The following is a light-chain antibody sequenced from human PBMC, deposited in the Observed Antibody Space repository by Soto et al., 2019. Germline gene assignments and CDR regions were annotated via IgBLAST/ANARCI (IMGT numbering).Light chain of an antibody. J-gene: IGLJ3*02. CDR1: SGSVSTSSY. V-gene: IGLV8-61*01. CDR3: VLYMGSGVWV. Sequence: QTVVTQEPSFSVSPGRTVTLTCGLSSGSVSTSSYPSWYQQTPGQAPRTLIYSTNTRSSGVPDRFSGSILGNKAALTITGAQADDDSDYYCVLYMGSGVWVFGGGTKLTVL. CDR2: STN.